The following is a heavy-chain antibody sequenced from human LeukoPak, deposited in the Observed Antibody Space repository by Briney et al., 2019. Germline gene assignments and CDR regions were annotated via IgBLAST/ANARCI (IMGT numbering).Heavy chain of an antibody. Sequence: ASVKFSCKVSGYTLTELSMHWVRQAPGQGLEWMGWISAYNGNTNYAQKLQGRVTMTTDTSTSTAYMELRSLRSDDTAVYYCARDSRAVADFFDYWGQGTLVTVSS. CDR3: ARDSRAVADFFDY. V-gene: IGHV1-18*01. J-gene: IGHJ4*02. D-gene: IGHD6-19*01. CDR2: ISAYNGNT. CDR1: GYTLTELS.